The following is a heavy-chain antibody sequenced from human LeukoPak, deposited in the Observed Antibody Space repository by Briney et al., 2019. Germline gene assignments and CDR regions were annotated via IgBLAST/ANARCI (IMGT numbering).Heavy chain of an antibody. CDR1: GGSISSSSYY. Sequence: SETLSLTCTVSGGSISSSSYYWGWIRQPPGKGLEWIGSIYYSGSTYYNPSLKSPVTISVDTSKNQFSLKLSSVTAADTAVYYCARCTSGSYFGLVYYFDYWGQGTLVTVSS. CDR3: ARCTSGSYFGLVYYFDY. CDR2: IYYSGST. J-gene: IGHJ4*02. V-gene: IGHV4-39*07. D-gene: IGHD1-26*01.